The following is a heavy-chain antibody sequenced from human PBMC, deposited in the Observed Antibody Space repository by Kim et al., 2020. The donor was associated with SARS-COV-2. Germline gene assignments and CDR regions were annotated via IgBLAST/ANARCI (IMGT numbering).Heavy chain of an antibody. CDR1: GGSLSSNSYY. V-gene: IGHV4-39*01. Sequence: SETLSLTCTVSGGSLSSNSYYWVWNRQAKGMGRVWIRSSYYIKNNYYNPSIKSLITISVDTSNNQFSLKMGSVADADTAVYYWEGQRRYRSGWY. J-gene: IGHJ2*01. D-gene: IGHD6-19*01. CDR2: SYYIKNN. CDR3: EGQRRYRSGWY.